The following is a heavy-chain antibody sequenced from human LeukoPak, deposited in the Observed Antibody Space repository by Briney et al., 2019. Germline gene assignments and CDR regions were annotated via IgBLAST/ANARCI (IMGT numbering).Heavy chain of an antibody. Sequence: GGSLRLSCAASGFTFSSYSMNWVRQAPGKGLEWVSYISTSSSTIYYADSVKGRFTISRDNAKNSLYLQMDSLRAEDTAVYYCARYYSGYDDYWGQGTLVTVSS. CDR2: ISTSSSTI. D-gene: IGHD5-12*01. J-gene: IGHJ4*02. CDR3: ARYYSGYDDY. CDR1: GFTFSSYS. V-gene: IGHV3-48*04.